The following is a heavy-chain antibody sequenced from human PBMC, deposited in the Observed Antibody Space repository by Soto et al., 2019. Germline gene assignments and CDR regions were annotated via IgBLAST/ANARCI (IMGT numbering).Heavy chain of an antibody. CDR3: ARQPRGPGYGEPGLYFHH. V-gene: IGHV4-39*01. Sequence: YWGWIRQPPGKGLEWIGSVYYSGSTHDNPSLQSRVTISVDTSRNQFSLNLISVTAADTAVYFCARQPRGPGYGEPGLYFHHWGPGSPVTVS. CDR2: VYYSGST. D-gene: IGHD3-16*01. J-gene: IGHJ4*02. CDR1: Y.